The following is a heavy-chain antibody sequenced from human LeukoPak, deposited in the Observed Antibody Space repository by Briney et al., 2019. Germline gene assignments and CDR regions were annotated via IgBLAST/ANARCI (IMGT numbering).Heavy chain of an antibody. J-gene: IGHJ4*02. CDR2: IYHTANT. CDR3: GRDRRSGPTDY. D-gene: IGHD3-3*01. CDR1: GAPVISGGYS. V-gene: IGHV4-30-2*01. Sequence: SETLSLTCAVSGAPVISGGYSWSWIRQPPGKGLEWIGCIYHTANTFYSPSLQSRVTISVDTSKNQFSLKLDSVTAADTAVYYCGRDRRSGPTDYWGQGTLVTVSS.